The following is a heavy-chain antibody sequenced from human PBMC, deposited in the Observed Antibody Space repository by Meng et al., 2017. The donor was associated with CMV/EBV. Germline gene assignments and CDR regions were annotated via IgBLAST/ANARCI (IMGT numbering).Heavy chain of an antibody. D-gene: IGHD2-2*02. CDR2: IYSGGST. V-gene: IGHV3-53*01. CDR3: ARDRLIVEVPAAIRDNWFDP. J-gene: IGHJ5*02. Sequence: GESLKISCAASGFTVSSNYMSWVRQAPGKGLEWVSVIYSGGSTYYADSVKGRFTISRDNSKNTLYLQMNSLRAEDTAVYYCARDRLIVEVPAAIRDNWFDPWGQGTLVTVSS. CDR1: GFTVSSNY.